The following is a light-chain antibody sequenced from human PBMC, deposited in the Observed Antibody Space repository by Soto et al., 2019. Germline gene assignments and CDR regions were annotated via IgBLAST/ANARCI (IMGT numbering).Light chain of an antibody. CDR3: QQYGSSPLFT. CDR2: GAS. J-gene: IGKJ3*01. Sequence: EIVLTQYPGTLSLSPGERATLSCRASQSVSSSYLAWYQQKPGQAPRLLIYGASSRATGIPDRFSGSWSGTAFTLTISRLEPEDFAVYYCQQYGSSPLFTFGPGTKVDIK. V-gene: IGKV3-20*01. CDR1: QSVSSSY.